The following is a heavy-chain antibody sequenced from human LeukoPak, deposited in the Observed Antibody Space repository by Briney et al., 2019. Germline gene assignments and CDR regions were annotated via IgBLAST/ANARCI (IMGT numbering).Heavy chain of an antibody. CDR3: ASQSGRVYYYYYMDV. Sequence: SETLSLTCTVSGYSISSEYYWGWIRQPPGKGLEWIGNIYHSGVTYYTPSLKSRVTISVDTSKNQFSLKLSSVTAADTAVYYCASQSGRVYYYYYMDVWGKGTTVTVSS. J-gene: IGHJ6*03. V-gene: IGHV4-38-2*02. CDR1: GYSISSEYY. CDR2: IYHSGVT.